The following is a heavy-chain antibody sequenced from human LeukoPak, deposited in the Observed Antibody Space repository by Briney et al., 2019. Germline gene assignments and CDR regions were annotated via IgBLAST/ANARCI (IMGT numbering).Heavy chain of an antibody. CDR1: GFTFDDYA. CDR2: ISWTSANI. Sequence: SGGSLRLSCAASGFTFDDYAMQWVRQAPGKGLEWVSDISWTSANIGYADSVKGRFTISRDNAKNSLYLQMNSLRVEDTALYYCAKDIRSAGGELDHWGQGTLVTVSS. CDR3: AKDIRSAGGELDH. J-gene: IGHJ4*02. D-gene: IGHD3-10*01. V-gene: IGHV3-9*01.